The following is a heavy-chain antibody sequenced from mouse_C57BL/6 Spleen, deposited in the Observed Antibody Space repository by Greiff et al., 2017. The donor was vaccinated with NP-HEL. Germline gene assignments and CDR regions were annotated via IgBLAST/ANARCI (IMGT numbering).Heavy chain of an antibody. D-gene: IGHD2-14*01. V-gene: IGHV1-18*01. CDR3: ARRSSLLEENAMDY. J-gene: IGHJ4*01. CDR2: INPNNGGT. Sequence: EVKVVESGPELVKPGASVKIPCKASGYTFTDYNMDWVKQSHGKSLEWIGDINPNNGGTIYNQKFKGKATLTVDKSSSTAYMELRSLTSEDTAVYYCARRSSLLEENAMDYWGQGTSVTVSS. CDR1: GYTFTDYN.